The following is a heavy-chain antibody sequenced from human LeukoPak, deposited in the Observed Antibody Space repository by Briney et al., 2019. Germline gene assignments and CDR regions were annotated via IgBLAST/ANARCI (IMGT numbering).Heavy chain of an antibody. CDR2: IYHSGST. CDR3: ARDTYDILTGYYLYYYYGMDV. Sequence: PSETLSLTCAVSGYSISSGYYWGWIRQPPGKGLEWTGSIYHSGSTYYNPSLKSRVTISVDTSKNQFSLKLSSVTAADTAVYYCARDTYDILTGYYLYYYYGMDVWGKGTTVTVSS. D-gene: IGHD3-9*01. CDR1: GYSISSGYY. V-gene: IGHV4-38-2*02. J-gene: IGHJ6*04.